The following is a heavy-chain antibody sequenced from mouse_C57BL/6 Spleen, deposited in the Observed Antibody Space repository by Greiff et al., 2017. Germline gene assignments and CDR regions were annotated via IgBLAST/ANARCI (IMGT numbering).Heavy chain of an antibody. CDR3: SRDGDYAMDY. CDR2: INPSSGNT. CDR1: GYTFTSYT. V-gene: IGHV1-4*01. J-gene: IGHJ4*01. Sequence: QVQLQQSGAELARPGASVKMSCKASGYTFTSYTMNWVKQRPGQGLEWIGYINPSSGNTTYNQKFKDKATLTADKSSSTAYMPPSNLTSEDSAVYYWSRDGDYAMDYWGQGTSVTVSS. D-gene: IGHD1-1*02.